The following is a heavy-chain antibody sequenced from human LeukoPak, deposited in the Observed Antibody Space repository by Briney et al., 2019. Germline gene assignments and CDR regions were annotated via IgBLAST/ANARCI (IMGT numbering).Heavy chain of an antibody. D-gene: IGHD3-10*01. Sequence: GGSLRLSCAASGFTVSSNYMSWVRQAPGKGLEWVSVIYSGGNTYYADSVKGRFTISRDNSKNTLYLQLNSLRGEDTAVYYCVRDEGFHGSGSNWGQGSLVTVSS. CDR2: IYSGGNT. CDR1: GFTVSSNY. V-gene: IGHV3-66*01. J-gene: IGHJ4*02. CDR3: VRDEGFHGSGSN.